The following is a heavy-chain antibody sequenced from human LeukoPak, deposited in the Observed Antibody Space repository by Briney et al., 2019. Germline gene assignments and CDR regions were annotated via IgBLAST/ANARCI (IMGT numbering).Heavy chain of an antibody. CDR1: GGSISSYY. Sequence: SETLSLTCTVSGGSISSYYWSWIRQPPGKGLEWIGTVYYSGSTYYNPSLMSRVTISVDTSKNQFSLKLSSLTAADTAVYYCARQSGAYGRVDYWGQGTLVTVSS. J-gene: IGHJ4*02. CDR2: VYYSGST. D-gene: IGHD3-10*01. V-gene: IGHV4-39*01. CDR3: ARQSGAYGRVDY.